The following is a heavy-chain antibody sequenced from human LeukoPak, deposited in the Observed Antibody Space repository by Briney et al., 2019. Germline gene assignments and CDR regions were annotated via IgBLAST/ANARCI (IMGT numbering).Heavy chain of an antibody. CDR1: GFTFSSSA. V-gene: IGHV3-23*01. Sequence: GGSLRLSCAASGFTFSSSAMTWVRQAPGEGPECVSSISSDGASTLSADSVKGRFTISRDNSKNTLYLQMNSLRAEDTAIYYCAKDSPSFLDYWARGALVTVSS. J-gene: IGHJ4*02. CDR2: ISSDGAST. CDR3: AKDSPSFLDY.